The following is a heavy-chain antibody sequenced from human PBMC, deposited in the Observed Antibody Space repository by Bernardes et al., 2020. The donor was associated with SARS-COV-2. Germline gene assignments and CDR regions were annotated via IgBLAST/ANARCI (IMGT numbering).Heavy chain of an antibody. CDR3: ARVRYYGSGRGWYFDL. D-gene: IGHD3-10*01. J-gene: IGHJ2*01. CDR2: INAGNGNT. CDR1: GYTFTNYA. V-gene: IGHV1-3*01. Sequence: ASVKVSCKASGYTFTNYAMHWVRQAPGQRLEWMGWINAGNGNTKYSQKFQGRVTITRDTSASTAYMELSSLRSEDTAVYYCARVRYYGSGRGWYFDLGGRGTLVTVSS.